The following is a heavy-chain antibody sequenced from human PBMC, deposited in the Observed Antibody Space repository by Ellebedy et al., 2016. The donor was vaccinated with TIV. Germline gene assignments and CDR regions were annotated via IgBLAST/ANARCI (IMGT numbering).Heavy chain of an antibody. V-gene: IGHV3-72*01. CDR2: ITSKALGGTT. D-gene: IGHD1-26*01. J-gene: IGHJ4*02. Sequence: PGGSLRLSCAASGFTFSDHYMDWVRQAPGKGLEWVGLITSKALGGTTEYAASVRGRFTISRDDSSNSLFLQMNSLKSEDTAVYYCASLVVGGTPSDYWGQGTLVTVSS. CDR3: ASLVVGGTPSDY. CDR1: GFTFSDHY.